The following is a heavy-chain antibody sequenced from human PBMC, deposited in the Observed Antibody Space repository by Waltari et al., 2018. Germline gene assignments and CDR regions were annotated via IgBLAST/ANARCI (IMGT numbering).Heavy chain of an antibody. CDR1: GFTFSSYA. CDR2: ISYDGSKK. V-gene: IGHV3-30-3*01. J-gene: IGHJ6*02. Sequence: QVQLVESGGGVVQPGRSLRLSCAASGFTFSSYAMHWVRQAPGKGLEWGAVISYDGSKKYVADSWKGRFTISRDNSKNTLYLQMNSLRAEDTAVYYCAREPYDYIWGSYYYYGMDVWGQGTTVTVSS. D-gene: IGHD3-16*01. CDR3: AREPYDYIWGSYYYYGMDV.